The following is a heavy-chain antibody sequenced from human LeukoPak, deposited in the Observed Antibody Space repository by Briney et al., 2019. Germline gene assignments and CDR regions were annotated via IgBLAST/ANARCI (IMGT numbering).Heavy chain of an antibody. Sequence: GGSLRLSCAASGFTFSSYAIHWVRQAPGKGLEWVAVISYDGSNKYYADSVKGRFAISRDNSKNTLYLQMNSLRAEDTAVYYCARDMGITIFGVAPPDYWGQGTLVTVSS. CDR3: ARDMGITIFGVAPPDY. D-gene: IGHD3-3*01. CDR1: GFTFSSYA. V-gene: IGHV3-30*09. J-gene: IGHJ4*02. CDR2: ISYDGSNK.